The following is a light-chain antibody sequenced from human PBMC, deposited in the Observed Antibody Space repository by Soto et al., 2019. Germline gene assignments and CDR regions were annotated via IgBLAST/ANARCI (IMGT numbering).Light chain of an antibody. V-gene: IGLV2-11*01. CDR3: CSYAGSSTYV. J-gene: IGLJ1*01. CDR1: SSDVGGYNY. CDR2: DVS. Sequence: QSVLTQPRSVSGSPGQSVTISCTGTSSDVGGYNYVSWYQQHPGKAPKVMIYDVSERPSGVPDRFSGSKSGNTASLTISGLQAEDEADYYCCSYAGSSTYVFGTGTKLTVL.